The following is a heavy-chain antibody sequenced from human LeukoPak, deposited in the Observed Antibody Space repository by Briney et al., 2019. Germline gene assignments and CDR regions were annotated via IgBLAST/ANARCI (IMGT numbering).Heavy chain of an antibody. Sequence: PGGSLRLSCVASGLTFTTYWMAWVRQAPGKGLEWVANIKQDGSEEYYAGSVRGRFTISRDNAKNSLYLLMNSLRAEDTAVYYCSNGIYDRSYWGQGTLVTVSS. D-gene: IGHD2/OR15-2a*01. CDR2: IKQDGSEE. V-gene: IGHV3-7*01. J-gene: IGHJ4*02. CDR1: GLTFTTYW. CDR3: SNGIYDRSY.